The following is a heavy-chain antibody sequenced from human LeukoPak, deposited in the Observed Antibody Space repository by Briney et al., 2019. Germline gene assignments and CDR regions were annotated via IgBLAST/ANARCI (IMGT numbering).Heavy chain of an antibody. Sequence: PGGSLRLSCAASGFTFSTYWMHWVRQAPGKGLMWVSRINSDGGDTIYADSVEGRFTISIDNAKNTLYLQMNSLRAEDTAMYYCARKAGHGYGMDVWGQGTTVTVSS. CDR1: GFTFSTYW. CDR2: INSDGGDT. V-gene: IGHV3-74*01. CDR3: ARKAGHGYGMDV. D-gene: IGHD6-19*01. J-gene: IGHJ6*02.